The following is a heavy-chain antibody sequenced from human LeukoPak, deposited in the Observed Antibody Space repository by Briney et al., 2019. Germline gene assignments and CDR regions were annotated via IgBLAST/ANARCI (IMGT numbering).Heavy chain of an antibody. CDR1: GGSISPYY. Sequence: SETLSLTCTVSGGSISPYYWSWIRQPPGKGLEWIGYIFFKGNSGCNPSLSSRVTISADTSKNQFSLKVRSVSAADTAVYYCARKAANSGAFDVWDLGTMVTVSS. CDR2: IFFKGNS. D-gene: IGHD6-25*01. J-gene: IGHJ3*01. V-gene: IGHV4-4*09. CDR3: ARKAANSGAFDV.